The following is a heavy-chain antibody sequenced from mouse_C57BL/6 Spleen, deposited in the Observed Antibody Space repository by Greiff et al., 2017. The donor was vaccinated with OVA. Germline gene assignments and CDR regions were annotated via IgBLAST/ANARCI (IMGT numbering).Heavy chain of an antibody. V-gene: IGHV1-81*01. D-gene: IGHD4-1*01. CDR3: ARVSNWDIAMDY. CDR1: GYTFTSYG. Sequence: QVHVKQSGAELARPGASVKLSCKASGYTFTSYGISWVKQRTGQGLEWIGEIYPRSGNTYYNEKFKGKATLTADKSSSTAYMELRSLTSEDSAVYFCARVSNWDIAMDYWGQGTSVTVSS. J-gene: IGHJ4*01. CDR2: IYPRSGNT.